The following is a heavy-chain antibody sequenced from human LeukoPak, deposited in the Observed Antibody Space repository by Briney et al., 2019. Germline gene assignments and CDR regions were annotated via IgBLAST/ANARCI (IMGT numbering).Heavy chain of an antibody. CDR2: IRSDGRDT. J-gene: IGHJ4*02. V-gene: IGHV3-74*01. CDR3: ARDLISGSGSLDY. D-gene: IGHD3-10*01. CDR1: RFIVSNSW. Sequence: GGSLRFSCAASRFIVSNSWMHWVRQVPGKGLVWVSRIRSDGRDTSYADSVKGRFTISRDNAKNTLYLQMSSLRAEDTAVYYCARDLISGSGSLDYWGQGTLVTVSS.